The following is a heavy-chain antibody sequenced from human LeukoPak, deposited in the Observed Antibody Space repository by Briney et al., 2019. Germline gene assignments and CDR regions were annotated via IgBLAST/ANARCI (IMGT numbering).Heavy chain of an antibody. CDR3: AKGGHSSGWAEAFDI. J-gene: IGHJ3*02. CDR2: ISYDGSNK. D-gene: IGHD6-19*01. V-gene: IGHV3-30*18. Sequence: GGSLRLSCAASGFTFSSYGMRWVRQAPGKGLEWVAVISYDGSNKYYADSVKGRFTISRDNSKNTLYLQMNSLRAEDTAVYYCAKGGHSSGWAEAFDIWGQGTMVTVSS. CDR1: GFTFSSYG.